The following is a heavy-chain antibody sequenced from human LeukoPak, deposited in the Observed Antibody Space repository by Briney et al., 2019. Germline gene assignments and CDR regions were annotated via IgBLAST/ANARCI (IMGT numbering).Heavy chain of an antibody. J-gene: IGHJ4*02. CDR1: GFTFSTYG. D-gene: IGHD6-19*01. CDR3: ARAVGPFDY. Sequence: GRSLRLSCAASGFTFSTYGMHWLRQAPGKGLEWVAAIWNDGNNKYYGDSVKGRFTISRDNSKNTLYLEMNNLRPEDTAVYYCARAVGPFDYWGQGTLVTVSS. V-gene: IGHV3-33*01. CDR2: IWNDGNNK.